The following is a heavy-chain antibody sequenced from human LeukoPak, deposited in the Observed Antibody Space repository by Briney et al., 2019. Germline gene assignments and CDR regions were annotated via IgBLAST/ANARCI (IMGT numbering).Heavy chain of an antibody. CDR2: INPNSGGT. CDR3: ARDPGADYPYNWFDP. V-gene: IGHV1-2*02. CDR1: GYSFTGYC. J-gene: IGHJ5*02. Sequence: APVKVSCKAPGYSFTGYCMHWVRQAPGQGLEWMGWINPNSGGTNCAQKFQGRVSMTRDTSISTAYMELSRLTSDDTAVYYCARDPGADYPYNWFDPWGQGTLVTVSS. D-gene: IGHD4/OR15-4a*01.